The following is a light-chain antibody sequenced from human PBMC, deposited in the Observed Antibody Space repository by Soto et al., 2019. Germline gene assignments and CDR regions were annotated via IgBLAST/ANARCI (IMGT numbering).Light chain of an antibody. CDR3: QQYYSTPPPAPYHYT. J-gene: IGKJ2*01. V-gene: IGKV4-1*01. CDR2: WAS. CDR1: QSVLYSSNNKNY. Sequence: DIVMTQSPDSLAVSLGERATINCKSSQSVLYSSNNKNYLAWYQQKPGQPPKLLIYWASTRESGAPDRFSGSGSGTDFTLTISSLQAEDVAVYYCQQYYSTPPPAPYHYTFGQGTKLEIK.